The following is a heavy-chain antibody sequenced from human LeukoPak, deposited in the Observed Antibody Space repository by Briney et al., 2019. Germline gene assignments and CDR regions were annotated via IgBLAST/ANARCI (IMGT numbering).Heavy chain of an antibody. CDR2: IYYSGST. D-gene: IGHD3-3*01. J-gene: IGHJ5*02. Sequence: SETLSLTCTVSGGSISSSSYYWGWIRQPPGKGLEWIGSIYYSGSTYYNPSLKSRVTISVDTSKNQFSLKLSSVTAADTAVYYCARGGSIFGGWFDPWGQGTLVTVSS. V-gene: IGHV4-39*01. CDR3: ARGGSIFGGWFDP. CDR1: GGSISSSSYY.